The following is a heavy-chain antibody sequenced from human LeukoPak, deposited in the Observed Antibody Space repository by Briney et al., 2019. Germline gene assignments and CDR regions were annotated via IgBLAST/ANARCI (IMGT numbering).Heavy chain of an antibody. CDR1: GYSITSYW. V-gene: IGHV5-51*01. D-gene: IGHD2-8*02. CDR2: IYPGDSDT. CDR3: ARHTGDYYYYGMDV. Sequence: PGESLKISCKGSGYSITSYWSVCVRQMPGKSLEWMGIIYPGDSDTRYSPSFQGQGTISADKSISTAYLQWSSLKASDTAMYYCARHTGDYYYYGMDVWGQGTTVTVSS. J-gene: IGHJ6*02.